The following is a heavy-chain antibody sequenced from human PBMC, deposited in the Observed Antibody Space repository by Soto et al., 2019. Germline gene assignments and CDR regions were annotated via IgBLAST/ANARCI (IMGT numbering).Heavy chain of an antibody. J-gene: IGHJ4*02. CDR2: IYDSESA. CDR1: GESISSGGYY. Sequence: QVQLQESGPGLVKTSQTLSLTCSVSGESISSGGYYWSWIRHHPGKGLEWIGYIYDSESAYYNPSLKSRVTISMDTSNNHFALRLSSVTAADTAVYYCARASSSSSAADYWGQGTLATVSS. V-gene: IGHV4-31*03. D-gene: IGHD6-6*01. CDR3: ARASSSSSAADY.